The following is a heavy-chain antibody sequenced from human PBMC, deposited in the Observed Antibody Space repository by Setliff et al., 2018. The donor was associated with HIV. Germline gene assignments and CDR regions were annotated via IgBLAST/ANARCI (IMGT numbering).Heavy chain of an antibody. V-gene: IGHV4-4*07. Sequence: TSETLSLTCSVSGGSMSSYCWTWIRQSAGKGLEWIGHIYSTGTTNYNSSLKSRLTMSIDTSKNQFSLGLRSLTAADTAVYYCARGRDGYSLGNFDFWGQGTLVTVSS. D-gene: IGHD2-21*02. J-gene: IGHJ4*02. CDR1: GGSMSSYC. CDR3: ARGRDGYSLGNFDF. CDR2: IYSTGTT.